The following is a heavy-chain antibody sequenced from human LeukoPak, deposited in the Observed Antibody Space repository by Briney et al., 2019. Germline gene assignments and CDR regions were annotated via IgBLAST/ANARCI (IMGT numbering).Heavy chain of an antibody. CDR3: ARSQSTGWYNGGLDV. Sequence: SETLSLTCTVSGGSTNSYYWSWIRQPPGKGLEWIGYIYYGGSTNYNPSLKSRVTISVDTSKNQFSLKLSSVTAADTAVYYCARSQSTGWYNGGLDVWGQGTTVTVSS. CDR1: GGSTNSYY. D-gene: IGHD6-19*01. J-gene: IGHJ6*02. CDR2: IYYGGST. V-gene: IGHV4-59*08.